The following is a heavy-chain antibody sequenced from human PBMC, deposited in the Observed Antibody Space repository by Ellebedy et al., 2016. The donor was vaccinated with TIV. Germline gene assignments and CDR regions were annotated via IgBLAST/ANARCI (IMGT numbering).Heavy chain of an antibody. CDR1: GYAFDRYI. V-gene: IGHV1-2*02. D-gene: IGHD6-13*01. Sequence: ASVKVSCKASGYAFDRYIISWVRQAPGQGLEWLGWINPDSGGTNFARKFQGRVTMTRDTSVNTVYMELSRLESDDTAVYYCARVRRGSSGMDVWGQGTTVTVS. CDR3: ARVRRGSSGMDV. CDR2: INPDSGGT. J-gene: IGHJ6*02.